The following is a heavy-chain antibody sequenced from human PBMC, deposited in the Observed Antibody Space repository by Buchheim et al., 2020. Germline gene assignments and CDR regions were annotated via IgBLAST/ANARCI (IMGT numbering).Heavy chain of an antibody. CDR1: GGSISSSSYY. D-gene: IGHD2/OR15-2a*01. CDR3: ARHGNRNN. Sequence: QVQLQQWGAGLLKPSETLSLTCTVSGGSISSSSYYWGWIRQPPGKGLEWIGSIYYSGSTYYNPSLKSRVTISVDTSKNQFSLKLSSVTAADTAVYYCARHGNRNNWGQGTL. CDR2: IYYSGST. V-gene: IGHV4-39*01. J-gene: IGHJ4*02.